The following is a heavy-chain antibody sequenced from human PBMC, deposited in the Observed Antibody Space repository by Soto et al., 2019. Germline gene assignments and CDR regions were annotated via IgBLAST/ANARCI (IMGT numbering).Heavy chain of an antibody. CDR2: IYPGDSDT. J-gene: IGHJ4*02. D-gene: IGHD2-2*01. CDR3: ASGRGDCSSTSCYLPLDY. CDR1: GYSFTSYW. V-gene: IGHV5-51*01. Sequence: GESLKISCKGSGYSFTSYWIGWVRQMPGKGLEWMGIIYPGDSDTRYSPSFQGQVTISADKSISTAYLQWSSLKASDTAMYYCASGRGDCSSTSCYLPLDYWGQGTLVTVSS.